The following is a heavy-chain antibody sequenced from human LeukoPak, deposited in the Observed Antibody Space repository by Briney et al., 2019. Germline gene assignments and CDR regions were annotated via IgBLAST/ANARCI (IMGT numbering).Heavy chain of an antibody. CDR2: ISGSGGST. V-gene: IGHV3-23*01. Sequence: PGGSLRLSCAASGFTFSSYAMSWVRQAPGKGLEWVSAISGSGGSTYYADSVKGRFTISRDNSKNTLYLQMNSLRADDTAVYYCAKGYYDILTDYFHNWFNHWGQGTLVIVSS. D-gene: IGHD3-9*01. CDR3: AKGYYDILTDYFHNWFNH. CDR1: GFTFSSYA. J-gene: IGHJ5*02.